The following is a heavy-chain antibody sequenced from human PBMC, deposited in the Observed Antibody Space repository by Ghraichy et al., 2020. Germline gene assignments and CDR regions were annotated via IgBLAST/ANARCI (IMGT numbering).Heavy chain of an antibody. J-gene: IGHJ6*02. Sequence: GGSLRLSCAASGFTFSSYWMSWVRQAPGKGLEWVANIKQDGSEKYYVDSVKGRFTISRDNAKNSLYLQMNSLRAEDTAVYYCASSGPEVWFGELLPYYYGMDVWGQGTTVTVSS. V-gene: IGHV3-7*01. CDR1: GFTFSSYW. CDR3: ASSGPEVWFGELLPYYYGMDV. CDR2: IKQDGSEK. D-gene: IGHD3-10*01.